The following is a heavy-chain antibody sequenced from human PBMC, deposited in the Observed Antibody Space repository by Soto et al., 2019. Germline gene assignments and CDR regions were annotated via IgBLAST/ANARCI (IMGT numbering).Heavy chain of an antibody. CDR2: IHPYEGTT. V-gene: IGHV1-18*04. CDR1: GFTFTSYP. J-gene: IGHJ4*02. Sequence: ASVKVSCKTSGFTFTSYPFSWVRQPPGQGLEWLAWIHPYEGTTKVAHQFRDRITLTTDTSAAPVFMELTRLTSDDTAVYFCAREYYSDTTWIDYWGQGTLVTVPS. CDR3: AREYYSDTTWIDY. D-gene: IGHD5-12*01.